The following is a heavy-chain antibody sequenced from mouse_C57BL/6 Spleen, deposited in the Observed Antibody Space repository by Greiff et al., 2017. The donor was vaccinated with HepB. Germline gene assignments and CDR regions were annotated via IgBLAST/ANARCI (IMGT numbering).Heavy chain of an antibody. CDR3: ARLTEAMDY. D-gene: IGHD4-1*01. J-gene: IGHJ4*01. CDR1: GYTFTDYY. CDR2: INPYNGGT. V-gene: IGHV1-19*01. Sequence: VQLKQSGPVLVKPGASVKMSCKASGYTFTDYYMNWVKQSHGKSLEWIGVINPYNGGTSYNQKFKGKATLTVDKSSSTAYMELNSLTSEDSAVYYCARLTEAMDYWGQGTSVTVSS.